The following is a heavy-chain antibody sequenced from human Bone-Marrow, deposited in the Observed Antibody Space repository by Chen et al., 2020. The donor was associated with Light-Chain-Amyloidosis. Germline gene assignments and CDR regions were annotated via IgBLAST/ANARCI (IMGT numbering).Heavy chain of an antibody. CDR2: ISYDGYNK. CDR3: ARDYGDFDWYFDL. Sequence: QVQLVESGGGVVQPGRSLRLSCAASGFTFSRYAMHWVRQGPGKGLEWVAVISYDGYNKYYADSVKGRFTISRDNSMNTLSLQMSSLRAEDTAVYYCARDYGDFDWYFDLWGRGTLVTVSS. CDR1: GFTFSRYA. D-gene: IGHD4-17*01. V-gene: IGHV3-30-3*01. J-gene: IGHJ2*01.